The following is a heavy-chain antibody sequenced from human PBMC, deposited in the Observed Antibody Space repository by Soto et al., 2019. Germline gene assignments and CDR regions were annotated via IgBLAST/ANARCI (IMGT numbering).Heavy chain of an antibody. D-gene: IGHD3-10*01. CDR3: AVHPGKDDYYYYGMDV. J-gene: IGHJ6*02. Sequence: PSETLSLTCTVSGGSISSYYWSWIRQPPGKGLEWIGYIYYSGSTYYNPSLKSRVTISVDTSKNQFSLKLSSVTAADTAVYYCAVHPGKDDYYYYGMDVWGQGTTVTVS. CDR2: IYYSGST. CDR1: GGSISSYY. V-gene: IGHV4-59*04.